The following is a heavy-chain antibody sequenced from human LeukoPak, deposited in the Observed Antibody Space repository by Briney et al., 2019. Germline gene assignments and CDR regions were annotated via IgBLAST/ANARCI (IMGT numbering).Heavy chain of an antibody. CDR3: ARVLYSGYDWLGAFDI. J-gene: IGHJ3*02. CDR1: GYTFTSYG. V-gene: IGHV1-18*01. CDR2: ISACNGNT. Sequence: GASVKVSCKASGYTFTSYGISWVRQAPGQGLEWMGWISACNGNTNYAQKLQGRVTMTTDTSTSTAYMELRSLRSDDTAVYYCARVLYSGYDWLGAFDIWGQGTMVTVSS. D-gene: IGHD5-12*01.